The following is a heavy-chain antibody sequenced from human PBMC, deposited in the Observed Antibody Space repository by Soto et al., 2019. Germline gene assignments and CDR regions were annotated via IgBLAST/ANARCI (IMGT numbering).Heavy chain of an antibody. D-gene: IGHD3-22*01. CDR1: GFAFSNAW. Sequence: GGSLRLSCAASGFAFSNAWINWVRQAPGKGLEWVGRVKSKNDGGTTDFAAPVKGRFAISRDDSKNMVYLEMNSLQTEDTAIYYCTTDSYITSIIVRFDYWGHGTLVTVSS. CDR2: VKSKNDGGTT. V-gene: IGHV3-15*07. J-gene: IGHJ4*01. CDR3: TTDSYITSIIVRFDY.